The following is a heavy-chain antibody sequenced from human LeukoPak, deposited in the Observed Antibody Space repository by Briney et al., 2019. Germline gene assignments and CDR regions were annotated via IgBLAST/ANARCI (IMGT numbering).Heavy chain of an antibody. V-gene: IGHV3-9*01. Sequence: GGSLRLSCAASGFTFDDYAMHWDRQAPGKGLEWVSGISWNSGSRGYADSVKGRFTISRDNSKNTLYLQMNSLRAEDTALYYCAKTGSWGSSNYYFDYWGQGTLVTVSS. CDR2: ISWNSGSR. D-gene: IGHD2-15*01. CDR1: GFTFDDYA. J-gene: IGHJ4*02. CDR3: AKTGSWGSSNYYFDY.